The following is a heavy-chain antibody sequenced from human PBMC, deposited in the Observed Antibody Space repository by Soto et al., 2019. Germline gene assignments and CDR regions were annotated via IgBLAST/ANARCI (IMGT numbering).Heavy chain of an antibody. CDR3: ARLIYDSSGSGWVPYYYYGMDV. J-gene: IGHJ6*02. V-gene: IGHV1-69*13. Sequence: SVKVSCKASGGTFSSYAISWVRQAPGQGLEWMGGIIPIFGTANYAQKFQGRVTITADESTSTAYMELSSLRSEDTAVYYCARLIYDSSGSGWVPYYYYGMDVWGQGTTVTVSS. CDR1: GGTFSSYA. CDR2: IIPIFGTA. D-gene: IGHD3-22*01.